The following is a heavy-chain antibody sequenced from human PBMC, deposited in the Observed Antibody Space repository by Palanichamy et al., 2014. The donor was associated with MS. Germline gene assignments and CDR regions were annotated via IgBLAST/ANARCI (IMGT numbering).Heavy chain of an antibody. Sequence: INSDGSSTSYADSVKGRFTISRDNAKNTVYLQMNSLRAEDTAVYYCARDIRGNSGTVDYWGQGTLVTVSS. CDR3: ARDIRGNSGTVDY. CDR2: INSDGSST. J-gene: IGHJ4*02. V-gene: IGHV3-74*01. D-gene: IGHD3-10*01.